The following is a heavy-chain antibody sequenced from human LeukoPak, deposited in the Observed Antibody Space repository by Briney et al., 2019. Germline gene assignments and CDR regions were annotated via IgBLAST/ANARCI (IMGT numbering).Heavy chain of an antibody. D-gene: IGHD6-6*01. CDR3: ARPSGDSSSSLYYGMDV. J-gene: IGHJ6*02. CDR1: GYSFTSYW. Sequence: GESLKISCNCSGYSFTSYWIGWVRQMPGKGVEWMGIIYPGDSDTRYSQSFQGQVTISADKSISTAYLQWSSLKASDTAMYYGARPSGDSSSSLYYGMDVWGQGTTVTVSS. CDR2: IYPGDSDT. V-gene: IGHV5-51*01.